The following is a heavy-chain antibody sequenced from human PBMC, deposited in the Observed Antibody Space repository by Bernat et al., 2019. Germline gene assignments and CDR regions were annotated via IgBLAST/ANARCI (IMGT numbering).Heavy chain of an antibody. J-gene: IGHJ4*02. CDR3: ASLFIGFNTRYDD. CDR1: GFTFSSYW. Sequence: EVQLVESGGDLVQPGGSLRLSCAGSGFTFSSYWMHWVRQAPGKGLVWISRINGDGSSTNYADSVRGRFTISRDNAKNTLYLQMNSLRNEDTGVYYCASLFIGFNTRYDDWGQGTLVTVSS. CDR2: INGDGSST. V-gene: IGHV3-74*01. D-gene: IGHD3-22*01.